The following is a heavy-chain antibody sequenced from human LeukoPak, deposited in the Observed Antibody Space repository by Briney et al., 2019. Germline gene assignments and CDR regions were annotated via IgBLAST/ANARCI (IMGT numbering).Heavy chain of an antibody. CDR3: ARDRTDDYDVNLDY. Sequence: PGGSLRLSCAASGFTFSSYWMSWVRQAPGKGLEWVANIKQDGSEKYYVDSVKGRFTISRDNSKSMVYLQMNSLRAEDTAVYYCARDRTDDYDVNLDYWGQGTLVTVSS. CDR1: GFTFSSYW. V-gene: IGHV3-7*01. J-gene: IGHJ4*02. CDR2: IKQDGSEK. D-gene: IGHD5-12*01.